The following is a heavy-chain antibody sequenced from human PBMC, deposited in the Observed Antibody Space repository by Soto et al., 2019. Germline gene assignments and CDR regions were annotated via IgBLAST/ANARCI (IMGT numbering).Heavy chain of an antibody. J-gene: IGHJ5*02. D-gene: IGHD5-18*01. CDR2: ISGSGDYT. V-gene: IGHV3-23*01. CDR1: GFSFDNYA. CDR3: AKFSTAMVMRFDP. Sequence: GSLRLSCAASGFSFDNYAINWVRQAPGKGLEWVSGISGSGDYTYYIDSVKGRFTISRDNSKNTLYLQMNSLRAEDTAVYYCAKFSTAMVMRFDPWGQGTLVTVSS.